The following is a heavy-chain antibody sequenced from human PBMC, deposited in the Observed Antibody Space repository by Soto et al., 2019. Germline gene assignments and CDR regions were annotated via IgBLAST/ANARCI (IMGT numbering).Heavy chain of an antibody. D-gene: IGHD3-16*01. CDR3: ARGKRMITFGKGFDY. CDR2: INHSGST. Sequence: SETLSLTCAVYGGSFSGYYWSWIRQPPGKGLEWIGEINHSGSTNYNPSLKSRVTISVDTSKNQFSLKLSSVTAADTAVYYCARGKRMITFGKGFDYWGQGTLVTVSS. V-gene: IGHV4-34*01. CDR1: GGSFSGYY. J-gene: IGHJ4*02.